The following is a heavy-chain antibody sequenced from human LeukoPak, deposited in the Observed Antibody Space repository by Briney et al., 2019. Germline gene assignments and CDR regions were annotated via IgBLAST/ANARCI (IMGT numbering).Heavy chain of an antibody. V-gene: IGHV3-30-3*01. J-gene: IGHJ4*02. D-gene: IGHD6-19*01. CDR3: ARDLVFRGAVAGRGDY. CDR1: GFTFSSYA. Sequence: GGSLRLSCAASGFTFSSYAMHWVRQAPGKGLEWVAVISYDGSNKYYADSVKGRFTISRDNSKNTLYLQMNSLRAEDTAVYYCARDLVFRGAVAGRGDYWGQGTLVTVSS. CDR2: ISYDGSNK.